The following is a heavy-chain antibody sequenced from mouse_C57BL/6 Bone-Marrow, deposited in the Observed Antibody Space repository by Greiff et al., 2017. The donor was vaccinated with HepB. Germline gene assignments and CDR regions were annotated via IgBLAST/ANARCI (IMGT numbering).Heavy chain of an antibody. CDR2: IYPGSGST. D-gene: IGHD2-12*01. J-gene: IGHJ4*01. CDR1: GYTFTSYW. Sequence: QVQLQQPGAELVKPGASVKMSCKASGYTFTSYWITWVKQRPGQGLEWIGDIYPGSGSTNYNEKFKSKAILTVDTSSSTAYMQLSSLTSEDSAVYDCARYRRGNAGDYWGQGTSVTVSS. CDR3: ARYRRGNAGDY. V-gene: IGHV1-55*01.